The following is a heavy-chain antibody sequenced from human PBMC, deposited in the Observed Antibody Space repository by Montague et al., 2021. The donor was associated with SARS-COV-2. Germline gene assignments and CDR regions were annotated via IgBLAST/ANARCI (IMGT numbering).Heavy chain of an antibody. D-gene: IGHD6-19*01. J-gene: IGHJ6*02. V-gene: IGHV3-23*01. CDR3: AKDTATIRIAVALMDV. CDR1: GFIFSNYA. Sequence: SLRLFCAASGFIFSNYAMTWVRQAPGKGLEWVSTMSGSGIRRDYADSVKGRFTISRDSSKNTLSLQMNSLRVEDTAVYYCAKDTATIRIAVALMDVWGQGTTVTVSS. CDR2: MSGSGIRR.